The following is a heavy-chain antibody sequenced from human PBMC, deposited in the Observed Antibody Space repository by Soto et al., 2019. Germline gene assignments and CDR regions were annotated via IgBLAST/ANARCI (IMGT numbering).Heavy chain of an antibody. D-gene: IGHD6-19*01. CDR3: EKDLSRCSGWYFGGCDSYYSYGMDF. CDR2: ISGSGGST. J-gene: IGHJ6*02. V-gene: IGHV3-23*01. CDR1: GLTSSTYA. Sequence: GSMRLSCAASGLTSSTYAMSWVRQAPGKGLEWVSGISGSGGSTYYADSVKGRFTISRDNSKNTLYLQMNSLRAEDTAVYYCEKDLSRCSGWYFGGCDSYYSYGMDFWGQGTSVTVSS.